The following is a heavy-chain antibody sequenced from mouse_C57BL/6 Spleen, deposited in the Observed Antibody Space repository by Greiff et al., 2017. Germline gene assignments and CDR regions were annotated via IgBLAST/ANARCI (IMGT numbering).Heavy chain of an antibody. CDR1: GFTFSSYG. V-gene: IGHV5-6*02. J-gene: IGHJ2*01. CDR2: ISSGGSYT. D-gene: IGHD1-2*01. Sequence: DVMLVESGGDLVKPGGSLKLSCAASGFTFSSYGMSWVRQTPDKRLEWVATISSGGSYTYYPDSVKGRFTISRDNAKNTLYLQMSSLKSEDTAMXYCATLITTPFDYWGQGTTLTVSS. CDR3: ATLITTPFDY.